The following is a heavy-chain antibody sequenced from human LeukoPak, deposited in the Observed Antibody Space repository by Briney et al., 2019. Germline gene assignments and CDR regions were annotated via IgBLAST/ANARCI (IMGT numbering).Heavy chain of an antibody. Sequence: SETLSLTCTVSGGSMNPYYWTWIRQSPGKGLGWIGYIYFTGSTTYNPSLKSRVTFSVDRSTNQFSLKLTSVTAADTAVYYCAREGGNYYGSGSYGGYYYYLDVWGKGTTVTVSS. J-gene: IGHJ6*03. CDR2: IYFTGST. CDR3: AREGGNYYGSGSYGGYYYYLDV. CDR1: GGSMNPYY. D-gene: IGHD3-10*01. V-gene: IGHV4-59*01.